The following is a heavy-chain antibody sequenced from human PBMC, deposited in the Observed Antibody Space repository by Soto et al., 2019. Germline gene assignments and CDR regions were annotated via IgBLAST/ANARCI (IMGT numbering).Heavy chain of an antibody. CDR3: ARDKPTVTTRYYYYGMDV. V-gene: IGHV1-69*06. CDR1: GRTFRSYS. Sequence: SVKVSSKASGRTFRSYSISWVRQAPGQGLEWMGGIIPIFGTANYAQKFQGRVTITADKSTSTAYMELSSLRSEDTAVYYCARDKPTVTTRYYYYGMDVWGQGTTVTVSS. J-gene: IGHJ6*02. D-gene: IGHD4-4*01. CDR2: IIPIFGTA.